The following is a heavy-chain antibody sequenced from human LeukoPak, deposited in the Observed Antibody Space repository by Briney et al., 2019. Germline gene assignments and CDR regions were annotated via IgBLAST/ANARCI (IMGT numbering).Heavy chain of an antibody. CDR2: ITSDGSDT. J-gene: IGHJ3*02. Sequence: GGSLRLSCAASGFTLSNYWMHWVRHAPGKGLVWVSRITSDGSDTSYADSVKGRFTISRDIPKNTLYLQMNSLRAEDTAVYYCAKEAGYSSGWYQVFGAFDIWGQGTMVTVSS. CDR3: AKEAGYSSGWYQVFGAFDI. V-gene: IGHV3-74*01. D-gene: IGHD6-19*01. CDR1: GFTLSNYW.